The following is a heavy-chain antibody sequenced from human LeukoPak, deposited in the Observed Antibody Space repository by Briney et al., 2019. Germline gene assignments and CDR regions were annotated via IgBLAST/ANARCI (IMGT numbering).Heavy chain of an antibody. Sequence: GGSPRLSCAASGFTFSSYAMSWVRQAPGKRLEWVSAISGSGGSTYYADSVKGWFTISRDNSKNTLYLQMNSLRAEDTAVYYCATRYCSSTSCYGHWGQGTLVTVSS. CDR1: GFTFSSYA. CDR3: ATRYCSSTSCYGH. CDR2: ISGSGGST. V-gene: IGHV3-23*01. D-gene: IGHD2-2*01. J-gene: IGHJ4*02.